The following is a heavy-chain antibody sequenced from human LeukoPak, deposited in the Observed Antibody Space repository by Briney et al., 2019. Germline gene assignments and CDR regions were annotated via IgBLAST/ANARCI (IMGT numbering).Heavy chain of an antibody. CDR2: ITSSSSTI. D-gene: IGHD2-2*01. CDR1: GFTFSSYS. Sequence: GGSLRLSCAASGFTFSSYSMNWVRQAPGKGLEWVSYITSSSSTIYYADSVKGRFTISRDNAKNSLYLQMNSLRAEDTAVYYCAREIGYCSSTSCYGFGAFDIWGQGTMVTVSS. CDR3: AREIGYCSSTSCYGFGAFDI. V-gene: IGHV3-48*04. J-gene: IGHJ3*02.